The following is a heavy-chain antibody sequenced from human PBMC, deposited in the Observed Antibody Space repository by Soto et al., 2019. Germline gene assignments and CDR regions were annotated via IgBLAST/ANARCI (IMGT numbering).Heavy chain of an antibody. CDR3: AQDRLAGGFDY. Sequence: VGSQRLSYAASGGNFSNYAMSWGRQAPGKGLEWVSLVSATAGTTYYTDSVKGRFTISRDNSRNTVYLQMNSLRADDTAVYYCAQDRLAGGFDYRGQGTLVTLSS. V-gene: IGHV3-23*01. D-gene: IGHD3-16*01. J-gene: IGHJ4*02. CDR1: GGNFSNYA. CDR2: VSATAGTT.